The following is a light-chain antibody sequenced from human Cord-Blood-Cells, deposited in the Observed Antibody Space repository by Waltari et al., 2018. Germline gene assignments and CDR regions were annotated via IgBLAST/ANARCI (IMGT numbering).Light chain of an antibody. Sequence: DIQMTQSLSSLSASVGDRVTITCRASQSISSYLNWYQQKPGKAPKLLIYAASSLQSGVPSRFSGSGSGTDFTLTISSLQPEDFATYYCQQSYSTPRGFGPGTKVDIK. J-gene: IGKJ3*01. CDR1: QSISSY. V-gene: IGKV1-39*01. CDR3: QQSYSTPRG. CDR2: AAS.